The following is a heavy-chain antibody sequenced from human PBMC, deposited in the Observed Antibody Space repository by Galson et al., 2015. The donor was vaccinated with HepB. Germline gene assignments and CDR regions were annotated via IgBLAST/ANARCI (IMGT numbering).Heavy chain of an antibody. CDR2: ISSSSYT. CDR1: GFTFSDYY. CDR3: ARGPQYGSGSYNWFDP. J-gene: IGHJ5*02. D-gene: IGHD3-10*01. Sequence: SLRLSCAASGFTFSDYYMSWIRQAPGKGLEWVSYISSSSYTNYADSVKGRFTISRDNAKNSLYLQMNSLRDEDTAVYYCARGPQYGSGSYNWFDPWGQGTLVTVSS. V-gene: IGHV3-11*06.